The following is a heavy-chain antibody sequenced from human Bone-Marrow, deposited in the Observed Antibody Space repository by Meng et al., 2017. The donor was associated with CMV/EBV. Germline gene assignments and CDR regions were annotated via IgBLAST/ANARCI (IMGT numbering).Heavy chain of an antibody. CDR3: ARGPPSTRLLPAAIDYYYYGMDV. D-gene: IGHD2-2*01. V-gene: IGHV1-69*02. CDR1: GGTFSSYT. J-gene: IGHJ6*02. CDR2: IIPILDIA. Sequence: SVKVSCKASGGTFSSYTISWVRQAPGQGLEWMGRIIPILDIANYAQKFQGRVTITADKSTSTAYMELSSLRSEDTAVYYCARGPPSTRLLPAAIDYYYYGMDVWGQGTTVTVSS.